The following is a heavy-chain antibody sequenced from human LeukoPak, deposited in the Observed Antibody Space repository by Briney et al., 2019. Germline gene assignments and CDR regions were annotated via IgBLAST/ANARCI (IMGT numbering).Heavy chain of an antibody. CDR2: IRYDGSNK. CDR3: AKDRSIFGVVIQDLVGY. D-gene: IGHD3-3*01. Sequence: PGGSLRLSCAASGFTFSSYGMHWVRQAPGKGLEWVAFIRYDGSNKYYADSVKGRFTISRDNSKDTLYLQMNSLRAEDTAVYYCAKDRSIFGVVIQDLVGYWGQGTLVTVSS. J-gene: IGHJ4*02. CDR1: GFTFSSYG. V-gene: IGHV3-30*02.